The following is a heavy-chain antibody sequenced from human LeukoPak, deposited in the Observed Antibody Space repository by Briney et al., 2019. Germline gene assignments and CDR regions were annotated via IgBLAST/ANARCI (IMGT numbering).Heavy chain of an antibody. J-gene: IGHJ6*01. CDR3: ASAYCGGDCYYYGMDV. V-gene: IGHV3-30*04. CDR2: ISYDGSNK. CDR1: GFTFSSYA. D-gene: IGHD2-21*01. Sequence: PGRSLRLSCAASGFTFSSYAMHWVRQAPGKGLEWVAVISYDGSNKYYADSVKGRFTISRDNSKNTLYLQMNSLRAEDTAVYYCASAYCGGDCYYYGMDVWGKGPRSPSPQ.